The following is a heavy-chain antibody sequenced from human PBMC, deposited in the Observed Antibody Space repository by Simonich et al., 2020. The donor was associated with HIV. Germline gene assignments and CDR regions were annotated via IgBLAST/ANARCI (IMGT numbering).Heavy chain of an antibody. D-gene: IGHD2-15*01. V-gene: IGHV4-34*01. J-gene: IGHJ6*02. Sequence: QVQLQQWGAGLLKPSETLSLTCAVYGGSLSGYFWSWIRQPPGRGLGWFGKINHRRSNNYKPSLKSRVTISVDTSKNQFSLKLSSVTAADTAGYYCARGGYCSGGSCYPLFSRYGMDVWGQGTTVTVSS. CDR3: ARGGYCSGGSCYPLFSRYGMDV. CDR1: GGSLSGYF. CDR2: INHRRSN.